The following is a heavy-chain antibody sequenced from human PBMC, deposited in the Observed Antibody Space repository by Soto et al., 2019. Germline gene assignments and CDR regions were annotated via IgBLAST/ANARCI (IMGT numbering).Heavy chain of an antibody. CDR3: ARGEMEWDQLLYGIQH. D-gene: IGHD2-2*02. CDR2: IWYDGSNK. CDR1: GGTCSSYG. Sequence: AXXSMRLGWAAAGGTCSSYGGNWVLQAPGKGLEWVAVIWYDGSNKYYADSVKGRFTISRDNSKNTLYLQMNSLRAEDTAVYYCARGEMEWDQLLYGIQHWGQGTLVTVSS. J-gene: IGHJ1*01. V-gene: IGHV3-33*01.